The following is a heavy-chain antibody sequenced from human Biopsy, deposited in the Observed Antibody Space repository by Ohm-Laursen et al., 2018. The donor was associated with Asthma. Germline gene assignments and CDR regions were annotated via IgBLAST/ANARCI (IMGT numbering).Heavy chain of an antibody. D-gene: IGHD3-3*01. V-gene: IGHV4-30-4*01. CDR2: GFYSGTT. CDR1: RGYIRSYDHH. Sequence: SQTLSLTCTVSRGYIRSYDHHWAWIRQPPGKGLEWIGSGFYSGTTHYSPSLARRVSISVDTSMNQFSMTLRSVTAADTAVYFCARVASYDDIYFAIDVWGPGTTVSV. CDR3: ARVASYDDIYFAIDV. J-gene: IGHJ6*02.